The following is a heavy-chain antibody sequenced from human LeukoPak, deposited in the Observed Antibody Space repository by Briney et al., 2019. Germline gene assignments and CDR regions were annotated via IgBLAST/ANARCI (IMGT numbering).Heavy chain of an antibody. D-gene: IGHD2-15*01. CDR1: GYSISSGYY. CDR3: ARVRPAGYCSGGSCYSRPRVFDY. Sequence: SETLSLTCTVSGYSISSGYYWGWIRQPPGKGLEWIGEINHSGSTNYNPSLKSRVTISVDTSKNQFSLKLSSVTAADTAVYYCARVRPAGYCSGGSCYSRPRVFDYWGQGTLVTVSS. V-gene: IGHV4-38-2*02. J-gene: IGHJ4*02. CDR2: INHSGST.